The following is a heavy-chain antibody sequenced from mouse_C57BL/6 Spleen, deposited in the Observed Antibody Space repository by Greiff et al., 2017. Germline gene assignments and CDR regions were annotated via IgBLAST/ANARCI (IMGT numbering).Heavy chain of an antibody. J-gene: IGHJ4*01. CDR2: IDPGNSDT. V-gene: IGHV1-5*01. CDR3: TRSGGSSYYYAIDY. CDR1: GYTFTSYW. Sequence: VQLLQSGTVLVRPGASVKMSCKTSGYTFTSYWMHWVHQRPGQGLEWIGAIDPGNSDTSYHQKFKGKAKLTAVTSASTAYMKLSSLTNEDSAVYYCTRSGGSSYYYAIDYWGQGTSVTVSS. D-gene: IGHD1-1*01.